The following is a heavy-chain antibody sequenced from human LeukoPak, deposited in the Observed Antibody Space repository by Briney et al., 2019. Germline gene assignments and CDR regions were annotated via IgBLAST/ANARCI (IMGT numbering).Heavy chain of an antibody. V-gene: IGHV5-51*04. CDR2: IYPGDSDT. D-gene: IGHD3-10*01. Sequence: GESLKISRKGSGYSFTSYWIGWVRQMPGKGLEWMGIIYPGDSDTRYSPSFQGQVTISADKPISTAYLQWSSLKASDTAMYYCARRFYYGSGSPGQYYFDYWGQGTLVTVSS. J-gene: IGHJ4*02. CDR3: ARRFYYGSGSPGQYYFDY. CDR1: GYSFTSYW.